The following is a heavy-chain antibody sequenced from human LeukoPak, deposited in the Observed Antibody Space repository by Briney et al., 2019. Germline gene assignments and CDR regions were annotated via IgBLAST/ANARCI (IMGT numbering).Heavy chain of an antibody. J-gene: IGHJ4*02. CDR2: INPNSGGT. Sequence: ASVKVSCKASGYTFTGYYMHWVRQAPGQGLEWMGRINPNSGGTNYAQKFQGRVTMTRDTSISTAYMELSRLRSDDTAVYYSAKNVYGYGGSFDYWGQGTLVTVSS. CDR3: AKNVYGYGGSFDY. CDR1: GYTFTGYY. D-gene: IGHD5-18*01. V-gene: IGHV1-2*06.